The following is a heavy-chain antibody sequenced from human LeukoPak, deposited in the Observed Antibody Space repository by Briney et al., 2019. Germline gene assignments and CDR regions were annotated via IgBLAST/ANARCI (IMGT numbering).Heavy chain of an antibody. CDR3: SCYGGNSDFDS. CDR1: GFTFSSYS. V-gene: IGHV3-21*01. J-gene: IGHJ4*02. D-gene: IGHD4-23*01. CDR2: ISSSSNYI. Sequence: GGSLRLSCAASGFTFSSYSMNWVRQAPGKGLEWVSPISSSSNYIYYADSVKGRFTISRDNAKISLYLQMNSLRAEDTAVYYCSCYGGNSDFDSWGQGTLVTVSS.